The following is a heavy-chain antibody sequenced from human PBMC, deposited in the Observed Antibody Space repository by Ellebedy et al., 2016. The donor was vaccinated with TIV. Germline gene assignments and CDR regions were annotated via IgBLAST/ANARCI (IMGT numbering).Heavy chain of an antibody. CDR1: GFIFSSYA. D-gene: IGHD2-8*01. CDR2: ISGSGGST. V-gene: IGHV3-23*01. CDR3: AKANGWHYYYGLDV. Sequence: PGGSLRLSCAASGFIFSSYAMNWVRQAPGKGLEWVSGISGSGGSTYYADSVKGRFTISRDNSRNTLYLQMSSLRAEDTAVYYCAKANGWHYYYGLDVWGQGTTVTVSS. J-gene: IGHJ6*02.